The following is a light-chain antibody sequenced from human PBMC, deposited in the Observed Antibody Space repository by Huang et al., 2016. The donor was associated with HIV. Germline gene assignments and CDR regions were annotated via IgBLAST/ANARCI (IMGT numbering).Light chain of an antibody. CDR3: QQYGGSPRT. CDR1: QSVTNNY. V-gene: IGKV3-20*01. Sequence: EIVLTQSPGTLSLSPGERATLSCRASQSVTNNYLAWYQQKPGKAPRLVIYGASSRAAGIPDRFSGSGSGTDFTLTISGLEPDDFVVYYCQQYGGSPRTFGQGTKLEIK. J-gene: IGKJ2*01. CDR2: GAS.